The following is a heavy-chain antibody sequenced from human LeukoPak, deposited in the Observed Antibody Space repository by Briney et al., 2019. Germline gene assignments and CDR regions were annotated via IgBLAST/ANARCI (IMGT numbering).Heavy chain of an antibody. J-gene: IGHJ3*02. Sequence: GGSLRLSCAASGFTVSSYELYWVRQAPGKGLEWVSYISSDGTTIKYADSVKGRFTISRDDAKRSLYLQMNGLRAEDMAIYYCGAARQYVGAFDIWGKGTVVTVSS. CDR3: GAARQYVGAFDI. CDR2: ISSDGTTI. V-gene: IGHV3-48*03. CDR1: GFTVSSYE. D-gene: IGHD3-16*01.